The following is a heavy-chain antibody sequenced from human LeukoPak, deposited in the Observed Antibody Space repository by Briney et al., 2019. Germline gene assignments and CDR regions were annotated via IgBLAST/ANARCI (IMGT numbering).Heavy chain of an antibody. CDR2: INPNSGGT. CDR3: ARYTTTVTTADY. CDR1: GYTFTGYY. Sequence: GASVKVSCKASGYTFTGYYMHWVRQAPGQGLEWMGWINPNSGGTNYAQKFQGRVTMTRDTSISTAYMELSRLRSDDTAVYYFARYTTTVTTADYWGQGTLVTVSS. J-gene: IGHJ4*02. D-gene: IGHD4-17*01. V-gene: IGHV1-2*02.